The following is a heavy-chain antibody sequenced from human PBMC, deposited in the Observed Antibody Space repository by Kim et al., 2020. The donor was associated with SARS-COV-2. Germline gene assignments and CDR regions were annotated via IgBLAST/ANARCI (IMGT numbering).Heavy chain of an antibody. J-gene: IGHJ3*02. CDR3: ARDNIMGAHDAFDI. V-gene: IGHV4-59*01. D-gene: IGHD5-12*01. Sequence: NPSLKSLVTISVDTSKNQFSLQLSSVTAADTAVYYCARDNIMGAHDAFDIWGQGTMVTVSS.